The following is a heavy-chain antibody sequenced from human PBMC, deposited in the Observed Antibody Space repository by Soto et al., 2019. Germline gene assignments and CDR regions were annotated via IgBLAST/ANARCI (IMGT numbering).Heavy chain of an antibody. D-gene: IGHD5-12*01. CDR3: AKGWNSGYDGAPLDY. CDR1: GFTFSSYG. Sequence: GGSLRLSCAASGFTFSSYGMHWVRQAPGKGLEWVAVISYDGSNKYYADSVKGRFTISRDNSKNTLYLQMNSLRAEDTAVYYCAKGWNSGYDGAPLDYWGQGTLVTVSS. J-gene: IGHJ4*02. V-gene: IGHV3-30*18. CDR2: ISYDGSNK.